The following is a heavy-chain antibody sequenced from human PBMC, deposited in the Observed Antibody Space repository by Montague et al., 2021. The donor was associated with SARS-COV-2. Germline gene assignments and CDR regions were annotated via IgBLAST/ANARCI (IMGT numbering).Heavy chain of an antibody. V-gene: IGHV3-21*01. Sequence: SLRLSRAASGFTFNSYNMNWVRQAPGKGLEWVSHISTSTYIDYADSVKGRFTISRDNAKSSLYLQMHSLRVEDTAVYYCARDGWMTTMTTFDYWGQGTLVTVSS. CDR2: ISTSTYI. D-gene: IGHD4-17*01. CDR3: ARDGWMTTMTTFDY. J-gene: IGHJ4*02. CDR1: GFTFNSYN.